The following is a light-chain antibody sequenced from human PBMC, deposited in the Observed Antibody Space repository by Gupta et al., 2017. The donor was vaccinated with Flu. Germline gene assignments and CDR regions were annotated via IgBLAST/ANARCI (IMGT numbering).Light chain of an antibody. CDR1: QSLVYSDGHNY. CDR3: MQGIHWPRT. Sequence: VVMTQSPLSLPVTLGQPASISCRSSQSLVYSDGHNYLDWFQQRPGQSPRRLIYKGSNRDSGVPDRFSGSGSGTDFTLKISRVEAEDVGVYYCMQGIHWPRTFGPGTKVDIK. J-gene: IGKJ3*01. CDR2: KGS. V-gene: IGKV2-30*01.